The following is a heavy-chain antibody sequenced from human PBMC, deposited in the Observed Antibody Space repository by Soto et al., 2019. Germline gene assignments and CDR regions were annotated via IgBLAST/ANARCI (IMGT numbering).Heavy chain of an antibody. V-gene: IGHV3-11*01. J-gene: IGHJ4*02. CDR1: GFTFSDYY. D-gene: IGHD3-22*01. CDR2: VSSSGNII. CDR3: ARGLGYYDNSGYFDY. Sequence: GRSLRLPCVPAGFTFSDYYMSWTRQAPGKGREWVAYVSSSGNIIYYAVSVKGRFTIARDNAKDSLYLQRNRLRAEDTALYYCARGLGYYDNSGYFDYWGQGTLVTVSS.